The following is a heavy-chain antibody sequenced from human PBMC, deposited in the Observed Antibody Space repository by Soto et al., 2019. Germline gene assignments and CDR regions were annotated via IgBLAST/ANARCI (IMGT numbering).Heavy chain of an antibody. D-gene: IGHD2-2*01. CDR2: ISYVGSNK. V-gene: IGHV3-30*18. CDR1: GFTFSSDS. Sequence: QVQLVESGGGVVQPGKSLSLSCAASGFTFSSDSMHWVRQAPCKGLEWVAIISYVGSNKYYSDSVEGRFTISINTSNNTLFLHMDSLRTEDTAIYLRAKFQGEFYHSASWGQGALVTVSS. CDR3: AKFQGEFYHSAS. J-gene: IGHJ4*02.